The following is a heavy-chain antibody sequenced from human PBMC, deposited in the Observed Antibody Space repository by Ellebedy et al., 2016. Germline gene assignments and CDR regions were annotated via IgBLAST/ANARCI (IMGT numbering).Heavy chain of an antibody. CDR1: GGPISSSSYY. D-gene: IGHD1-26*01. J-gene: IGHJ4*02. Sequence: SETLSLTCTVSGGPISSSSYYWGWIRQPPGKGLEWIGSIYYSGSTYYNPSLKSRVTISVDTSKNQFSLKLSSVTAADTAVYYCARVASGSYVYWGQGTLVTVSS. CDR2: IYYSGST. V-gene: IGHV4-39*01. CDR3: ARVASGSYVY.